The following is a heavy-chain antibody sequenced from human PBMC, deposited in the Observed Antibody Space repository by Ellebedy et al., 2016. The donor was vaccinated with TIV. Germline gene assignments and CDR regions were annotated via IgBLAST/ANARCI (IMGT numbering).Heavy chain of an antibody. CDR3: VRHVRWSYKDY. CDR2: IYPGDSDT. CDR1: GYSFTTYW. V-gene: IGHV5-51*01. D-gene: IGHD2-15*01. J-gene: IGHJ4*02. Sequence: GESLKISCQGSGYSFTTYWIAWVRQMPGKGLEWMGIIYPGDSDTRYSPSFQGQVTLSADKSISTAYLQWSSLTASDTAMYYCVRHVRWSYKDYWGQGTLVTVSS.